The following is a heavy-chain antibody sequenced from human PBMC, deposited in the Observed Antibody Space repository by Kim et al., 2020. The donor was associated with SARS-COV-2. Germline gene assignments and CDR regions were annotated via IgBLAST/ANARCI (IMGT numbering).Heavy chain of an antibody. CDR2: INQDGSEK. Sequence: GGSLRLSCAASGFTFSNNWMTWVRQAPGKGLAWVASINQDGSEKRYVDSVKGRFTVSRDSAKNSLYLQMNSLSAEDTAIYYCARDSGRREDSWGRGVLVT. D-gene: IGHD2-15*01. CDR3: ARDSGRREDS. J-gene: IGHJ4*02. CDR1: GFTFSNNW. V-gene: IGHV3-7*01.